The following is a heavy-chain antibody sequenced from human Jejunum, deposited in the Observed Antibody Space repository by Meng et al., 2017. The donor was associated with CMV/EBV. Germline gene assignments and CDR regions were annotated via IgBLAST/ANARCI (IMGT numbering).Heavy chain of an antibody. CDR2: SDPTGYT. D-gene: IGHD2-8*01. J-gene: IGHJ5*02. CDR1: GFSVSSNY. V-gene: IGHV3-66*01. Sequence: AEVVGSGGYLVQPGGSLRLSCAASGFSVSSNYMSWVRQAPGKGLECVSISDPTGYTYYADSVKGRFSISSDSSRNTLYIEMNSLRVEDTAVYYCARGMYFSPWGQGTLVTVSS. CDR3: ARGMYFSP.